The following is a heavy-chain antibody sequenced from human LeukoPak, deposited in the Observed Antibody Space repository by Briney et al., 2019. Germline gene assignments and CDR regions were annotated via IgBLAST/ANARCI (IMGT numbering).Heavy chain of an antibody. CDR3: ARWGYCSDDNCYSGYFDY. Sequence: SETLSLTCTVSGGSICTYYWTWIRQPPGKELEWIGYVYSSGSTNYNPSLKSRVTISIDTSKSQFSLKLNSVTAADTAVYYWARWGYCSDDNCYSGYFDYWGQGTLVTVSS. CDR1: GGSICTYY. D-gene: IGHD2-15*01. CDR2: VYSSGST. V-gene: IGHV4-59*01. J-gene: IGHJ4*02.